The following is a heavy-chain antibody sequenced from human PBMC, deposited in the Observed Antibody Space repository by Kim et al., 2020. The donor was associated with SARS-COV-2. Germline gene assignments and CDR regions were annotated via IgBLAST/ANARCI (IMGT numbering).Heavy chain of an antibody. J-gene: IGHJ3*02. CDR1: GFTFSSYE. Sequence: GGSLRLSCAASGFTFSSYEMNWGRQAPGKGLEWVSYSSYSGSTIYYADSVKGRFTISRDNAKNSLYLQMNSLRAEDTAVYYCAGTITMVRGVGFDAFDIWGQGAMVTVSS. CDR3: AGTITMVRGVGFDAFDI. D-gene: IGHD3-10*01. V-gene: IGHV3-48*03. CDR2: SSYSGSTI.